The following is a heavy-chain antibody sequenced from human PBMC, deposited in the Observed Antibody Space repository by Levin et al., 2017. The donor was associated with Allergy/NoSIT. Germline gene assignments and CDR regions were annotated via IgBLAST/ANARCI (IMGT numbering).Heavy chain of an antibody. CDR3: AKDMEAVAGTGYYGMDV. J-gene: IGHJ6*02. D-gene: IGHD6-19*01. CDR1: GFTFDDYA. V-gene: IGHV3-9*01. CDR2: ISWNSGSI. Sequence: PGGSLRLSCAASGFTFDDYAMHWVRQAPGKGLEWVSGISWNSGSIGYADSVKGRFTISRDNAKNSLYLQMNSLRAEDTALYYCAKDMEAVAGTGYYGMDVWGQGTTVTVSS.